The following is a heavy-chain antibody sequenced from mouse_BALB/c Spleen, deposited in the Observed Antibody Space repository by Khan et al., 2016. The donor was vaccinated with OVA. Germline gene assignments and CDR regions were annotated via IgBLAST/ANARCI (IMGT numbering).Heavy chain of an antibody. Sequence: EVELVESGGGLVQPGGSRKLSCAASGFTFSSFGMHWVRQAPEKGLEWVAYISSGSSTIYYADTVKGRFTISRDNPKNTLLLQMTSLRSEDTDMYYCASSRFWSWFDSWGQGTLVTVSA. CDR2: ISSGSSTI. CDR1: GFTFSSFG. V-gene: IGHV5-17*02. J-gene: IGHJ3*01. CDR3: ASSRFWSWFDS.